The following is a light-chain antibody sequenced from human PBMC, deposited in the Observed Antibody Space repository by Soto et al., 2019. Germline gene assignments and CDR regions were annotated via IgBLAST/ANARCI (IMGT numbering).Light chain of an antibody. J-gene: IGKJ4*01. CDR3: QKYNSAPALT. Sequence: DIQMTQSPSSLSASVGDRVTITCRASQGISNYLAWYQQKPGKVPKLLIYTASTLQSGVPSRFSGSGSGTDFTLTISSLQPEDVATYYCQKYNSAPALTFGGGTKVEIK. CDR2: TAS. V-gene: IGKV1-27*01. CDR1: QGISNY.